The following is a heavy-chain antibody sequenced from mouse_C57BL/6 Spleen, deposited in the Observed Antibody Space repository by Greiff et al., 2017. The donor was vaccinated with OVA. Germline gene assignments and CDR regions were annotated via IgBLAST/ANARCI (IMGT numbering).Heavy chain of an antibody. D-gene: IGHD2-4*01. CDR1: GYTFTSYW. CDR2: IDPSDSYT. J-gene: IGHJ2*01. Sequence: QVQLQQPGAELVRPGTSVKLSCKASGYTFTSYWMHWVKQRPGQGLEWIGVIDPSDSYTNYNQKFKGKATLTVDTSSSTAYMQLSSLTSEDSAVYYCARVGLRREYYFDYGGQGTTLTVSS. V-gene: IGHV1-59*01. CDR3: ARVGLRREYYFDY.